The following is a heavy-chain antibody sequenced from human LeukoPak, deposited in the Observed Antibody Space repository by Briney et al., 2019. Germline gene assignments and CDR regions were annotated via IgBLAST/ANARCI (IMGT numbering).Heavy chain of an antibody. CDR3: ARDRDCSSTSCYGIDYYYMDV. V-gene: IGHV4-39*07. D-gene: IGHD2-2*01. Sequence: ASETLSLTCTVSGGSISSSSYYWGWIRQPPGKGLEWIGSIYYSGSTYYNPSLKSRVTISVDTSKNQFSLKLSSVTAADTAVYYCARDRDCSSTSCYGIDYYYMDVWGKGTTVTVSS. CDR2: IYYSGST. CDR1: GGSISSSSYY. J-gene: IGHJ6*03.